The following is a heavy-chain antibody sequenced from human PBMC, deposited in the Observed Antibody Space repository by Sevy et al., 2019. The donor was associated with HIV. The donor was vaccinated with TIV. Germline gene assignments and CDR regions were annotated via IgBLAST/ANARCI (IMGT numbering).Heavy chain of an antibody. CDR1: GFTFSNAW. J-gene: IGHJ6*02. CDR3: SGATLLRYSDWLVGDIYYGMDV. V-gene: IGHV3-15*01. CDR2: PKSKTDGGTT. D-gene: IGHD3-9*01. Sequence: GGSLRLSCAASGFTFSNAWMSWVRLAPGKGLEWVGRPKSKTDGGTTDYAAPVKGRFTISTVDSKNTLYLQMNSLKTEDTAVYYYSGATLLRYSDWLVGDIYYGMDVWGQGTTVTVSS.